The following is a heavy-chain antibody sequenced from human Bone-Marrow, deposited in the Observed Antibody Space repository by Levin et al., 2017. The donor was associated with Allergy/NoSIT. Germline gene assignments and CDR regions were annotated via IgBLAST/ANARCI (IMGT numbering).Heavy chain of an antibody. CDR2: ISASGGST. V-gene: IGHV3-23*01. Sequence: GGSLRLSCAGSGFIFSAYAVSWVRQAPGKGLEWVSGISASGGSTDYADSVKGRFTISRDNSKRTWHLQMNGLRAEDTAGYYCASRQGGAGYWGQGTLVTVSS. CDR1: GFIFSAYA. D-gene: IGHD6-19*01. J-gene: IGHJ4*02. CDR3: ASRQGGAGY.